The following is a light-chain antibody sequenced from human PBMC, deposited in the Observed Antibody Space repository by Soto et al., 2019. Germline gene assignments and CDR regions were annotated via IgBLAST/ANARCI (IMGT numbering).Light chain of an antibody. V-gene: IGKV3-20*01. J-gene: IGKJ1*01. CDR1: QSVSSSS. Sequence: EIVLTQSPGTLSLSPGERGTLSCRASQSVSSSSLAWSQQKPGQAPRLLTSGASSSATGIPGRFSGSGPGTDFTLIIGTPEPEDFAVYDCQEYCTSPLAFGRRTKGAIK. CDR2: GAS. CDR3: QEYCTSPLA.